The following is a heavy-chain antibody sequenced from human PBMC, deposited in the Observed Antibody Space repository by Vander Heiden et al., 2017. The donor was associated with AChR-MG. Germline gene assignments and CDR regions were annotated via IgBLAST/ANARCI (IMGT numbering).Heavy chain of an antibody. CDR2: IYPTGST. CDR1: GDSISSGGYS. D-gene: IGHD4-17*01. J-gene: IGHJ4*02. CDR3: ARQGDDGGTSIGPLIDY. Sequence: QLQLRASGSGLVKPSQTLSLPCAASGDSISSGGYSWSWIRQPPGKGLEWIGYIYPTGSTYYNPSLKSRVTISIDRSKNHFSLKLSSVTAADTAVYYCARQGDDGGTSIGPLIDYWGQGTLVTVSS. V-gene: IGHV4-30-2*01.